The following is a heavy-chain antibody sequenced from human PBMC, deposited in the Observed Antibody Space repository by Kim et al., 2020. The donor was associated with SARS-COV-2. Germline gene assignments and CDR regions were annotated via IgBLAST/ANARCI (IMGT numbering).Heavy chain of an antibody. CDR2: ISSSGSTT. V-gene: IGHV3-48*03. D-gene: IGHD3-3*01. CDR1: GFTFNSCE. Sequence: GGSLRLSCVVSGFTFNSCEMNWVRQAPGKGLEWVSYISSSGSTTFYADSVKGRFTISRDNAKNSLYLQMNSLRVEDTAVYYCATGGDFWSGYHLDYWGQGTLVTVSS. J-gene: IGHJ4*02. CDR3: ATGGDFWSGYHLDY.